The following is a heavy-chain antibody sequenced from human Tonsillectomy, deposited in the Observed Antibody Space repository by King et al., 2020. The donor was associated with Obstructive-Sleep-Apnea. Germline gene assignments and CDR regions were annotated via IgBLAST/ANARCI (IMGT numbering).Heavy chain of an antibody. CDR1: GGSISSYY. Sequence: VQLQESGPGLVKPSETLSLTCTVSGGSISSYYWSWIRQPPGKGLEWIGYIYYSGSTNYNPSLKSRVTISVDTSKNQFSLKLSSVTAADTAVYYCARGEVVAALDYWGQGTLVTVSS. V-gene: IGHV4-59*01. CDR3: ARGEVVAALDY. J-gene: IGHJ4*02. D-gene: IGHD2-15*01. CDR2: IYYSGST.